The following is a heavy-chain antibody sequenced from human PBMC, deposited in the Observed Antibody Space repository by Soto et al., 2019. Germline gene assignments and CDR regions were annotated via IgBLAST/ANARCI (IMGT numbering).Heavy chain of an antibody. Sequence: GGSLRLSCAAAGFTFSTNDMHWVRQGPGKGLEWVSGSGRVGDTYYAGSVKGRFIVSREDAKNSLYLEMNSLRVEDTAVYYCAREDGTGHAMLDYWGQGTLVTVSS. J-gene: IGHJ4*02. D-gene: IGHD2-2*01. CDR2: SGRVGDT. CDR3: AREDGTGHAMLDY. V-gene: IGHV3-13*01. CDR1: GFTFSTND.